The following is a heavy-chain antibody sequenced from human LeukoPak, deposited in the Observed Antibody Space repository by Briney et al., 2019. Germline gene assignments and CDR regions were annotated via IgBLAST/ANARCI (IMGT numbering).Heavy chain of an antibody. CDR1: GYTFTSYG. J-gene: IGHJ6*02. V-gene: IGHV1-18*01. CDR3: ARLYYYGMDA. Sequence: ASVKVSCKASGYTFTSYGLNWVRQAPGQGLEWMGWISVYNGNTNYVQKPQGRVTMTTDTSTSTAYMELRSLRSDDTAVYYCARLYYYGMDAWAKGPRSPSP. CDR2: ISVYNGNT.